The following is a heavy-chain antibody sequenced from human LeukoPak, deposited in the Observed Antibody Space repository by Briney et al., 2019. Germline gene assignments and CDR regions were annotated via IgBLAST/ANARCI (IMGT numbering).Heavy chain of an antibody. CDR2: IGGDGGGGT. CDR3: VKDFGRNLGGPGY. D-gene: IGHD3-10*01. Sequence: GGSLRLSCAASGFTFSTYTMAWVRQAPGGGLEGVSGIGGDGGGGTYYADSVKGRFAISRDNSKSTLYLQMNSLRAEDTAVYYCVKDFGRNLGGPGYWGRGTLVTVSS. CDR1: GFTFSTYT. J-gene: IGHJ4*02. V-gene: IGHV3-23*01.